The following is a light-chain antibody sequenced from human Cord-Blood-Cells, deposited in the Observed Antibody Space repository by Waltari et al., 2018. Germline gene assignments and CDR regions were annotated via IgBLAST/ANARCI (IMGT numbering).Light chain of an antibody. Sequence: EIVLTQSPGPLSLSPGERATLSCRASHSVSSSYLAWYQQKPGQAPRLLIYGASSRATGIPDRFSGSGSGTDFTLTISRLEPEDFAVYYCQQYGSSPLWTFGQGTKVEIK. V-gene: IGKV3-20*01. J-gene: IGKJ1*01. CDR1: HSVSSSY. CDR2: GAS. CDR3: QQYGSSPLWT.